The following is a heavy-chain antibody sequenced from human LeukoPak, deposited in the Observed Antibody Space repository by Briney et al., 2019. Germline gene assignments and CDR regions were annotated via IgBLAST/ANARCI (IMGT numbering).Heavy chain of an antibody. V-gene: IGHV3-30*18. Sequence: GRSLRLSCAACGVSFSSYGMHWVHQAPGKGLEWVAVISYDGSNKYYADSVKGRFTISRDNSKNTLYLQMNSLRAEDTAVYYCAKDRCSSTSCHLDYWGQGTLVTVSS. CDR3: AKDRCSSTSCHLDY. CDR2: ISYDGSNK. J-gene: IGHJ4*02. CDR1: GVSFSSYG. D-gene: IGHD2-2*01.